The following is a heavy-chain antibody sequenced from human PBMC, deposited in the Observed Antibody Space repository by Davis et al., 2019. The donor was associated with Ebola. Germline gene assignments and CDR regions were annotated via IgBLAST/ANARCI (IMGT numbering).Heavy chain of an antibody. D-gene: IGHD6-6*01. CDR3: ARQLPMTPLDY. CDR1: GGSSSGYY. CDR2: INHSGST. Sequence: SETLSLTCAVYGGSSSGYYWSWLRQPPGKGLEWIGEINHSGSTYYNPSLKSRVTISVDTSKNQFSLKLSSVTAADTAVYYCARQLPMTPLDYWGQGTLVTVSS. J-gene: IGHJ4*02. V-gene: IGHV4-34*01.